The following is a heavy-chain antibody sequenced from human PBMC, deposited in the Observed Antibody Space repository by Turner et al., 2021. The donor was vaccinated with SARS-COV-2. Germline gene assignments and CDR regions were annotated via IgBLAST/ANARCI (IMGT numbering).Heavy chain of an antibody. J-gene: IGHJ4*02. Sequence: VQLLESGGGLEQPGGSLRLSCAASGFTFSGYAMCWVRQGPGKGLEVVSGISGSGDTTYYADSVKGRFTISRDNSKNTMYLQMNSLRAEDTAVYYCAKDRIVGATMGASRDWGQGILVTVSS. V-gene: IGHV3-23*01. CDR1: GFTFSGYA. CDR3: AKDRIVGATMGASRD. D-gene: IGHD1-26*01. CDR2: ISGSGDTT.